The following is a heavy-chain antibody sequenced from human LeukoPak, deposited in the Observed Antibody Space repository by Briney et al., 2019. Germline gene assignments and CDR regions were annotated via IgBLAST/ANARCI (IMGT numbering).Heavy chain of an antibody. CDR2: IYYSGST. Sequence: SETLSLTCTVSGGSISSYYWSWIRQPPGKGLEWIGYIYYSGSTNYNPSLKSRVTISVDTFKNQFSLKLSSVTAADTAVYYCASVAVGATHAFDIWGQGTMVTVSS. CDR1: GGSISSYY. J-gene: IGHJ3*02. CDR3: ASVAVGATHAFDI. V-gene: IGHV4-59*01. D-gene: IGHD1-26*01.